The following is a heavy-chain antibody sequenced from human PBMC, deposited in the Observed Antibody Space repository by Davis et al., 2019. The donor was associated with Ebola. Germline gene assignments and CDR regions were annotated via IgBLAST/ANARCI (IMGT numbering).Heavy chain of an antibody. V-gene: IGHV3-48*03. CDR3: ARKRPGTTWFDY. D-gene: IGHD1-1*01. Sequence: GESLKISCVASAFTFSSYEMNWVRQAPGKGLEWVSYISESGSTIYYADSVKGRFTISRDNAKNSLFLQMHSLQAEDTAIYYCARKRPGTTWFDYWGQGTLVTVSS. CDR1: AFTFSSYE. J-gene: IGHJ4*02. CDR2: ISESGSTI.